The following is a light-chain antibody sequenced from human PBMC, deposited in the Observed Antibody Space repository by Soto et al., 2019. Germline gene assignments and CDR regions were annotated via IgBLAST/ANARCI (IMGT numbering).Light chain of an antibody. V-gene: IGKV3-20*01. Sequence: EIVLTQSPGTLSLSPGERATLSCRASQSVSSSYLAWYQQKPGQAPRLLIYGASSRAIGIPVRFSGSGSGTEFTLAISGLEPDDLAVYYCQQYGSSPFTFGGGTRVEI. CDR2: GAS. CDR1: QSVSSSY. CDR3: QQYGSSPFT. J-gene: IGKJ4*01.